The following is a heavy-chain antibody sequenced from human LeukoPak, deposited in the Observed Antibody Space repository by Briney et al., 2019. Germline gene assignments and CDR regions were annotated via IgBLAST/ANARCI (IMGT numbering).Heavy chain of an antibody. CDR2: ISGSGGST. D-gene: IGHD2-2*01. CDR3: GVLPAATMLRDF. Sequence: GGSLRLSCAASGFTFSSYAMSWVRQAPGKGLEWVSAISGSGGSTYYADSVRGRFTISRDNSKNTLYLQMDSLRAEDTAVYFCGVLPAATMLRDFWGQGTLVTVSS. V-gene: IGHV3-23*01. J-gene: IGHJ4*02. CDR1: GFTFSSYA.